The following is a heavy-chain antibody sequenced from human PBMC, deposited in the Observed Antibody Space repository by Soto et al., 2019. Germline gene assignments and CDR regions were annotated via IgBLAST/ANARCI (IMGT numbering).Heavy chain of an antibody. V-gene: IGHV4-39*01. CDR1: GGSISSSSYY. J-gene: IGHJ6*02. CDR3: ARQEKCSGGSCYPVYYYGMDV. Sequence: SETLSLTCTVSGGSISSSSYYWGWIRQPPGKGLEWIGSIYYSGSTYYNPSLKSRVTISVDTSKNQSSLKLSSVTAADTAVYYCARQEKCSGGSCYPVYYYGMDVWSQGTTVTVSS. D-gene: IGHD2-15*01. CDR2: IYYSGST.